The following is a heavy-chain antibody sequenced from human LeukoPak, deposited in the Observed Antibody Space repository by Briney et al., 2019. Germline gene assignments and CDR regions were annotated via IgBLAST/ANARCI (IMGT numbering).Heavy chain of an antibody. CDR2: IYTSGST. CDR1: GGSISSYY. D-gene: IGHD6-19*01. V-gene: IGHV4-4*07. CDR3: ARVIYGYSSASADV. Sequence: PSETLSLTXTVSGGSISSYYWSWIRQPAGKGVEWIGRIYTSGSTNYNPSLKSRVTMSVDTSKNQFSLKLSSVTAADTAVYYCARVIYGYSSASADVWGKGTTVTVSS. J-gene: IGHJ6*04.